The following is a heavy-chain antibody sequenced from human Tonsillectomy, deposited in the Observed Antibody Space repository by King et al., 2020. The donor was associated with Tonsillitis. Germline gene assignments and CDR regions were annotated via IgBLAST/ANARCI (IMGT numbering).Heavy chain of an antibody. Sequence: LQLQESGPGLIKPSETLSLTCTVSGGSTSSSTYFWAWIRQTPGKGLEWIGSVFYIGSTYYNPSFRGRVTMSVDTSKNQVSLNLTSVTAADTAVYYCARQPEYRSGWYWYFDLWGRGPLVTVSS. V-gene: IGHV4-39*01. J-gene: IGHJ2*01. CDR1: GGSTSSSTYF. CDR2: VFYIGST. CDR3: ARQPEYRSGWYWYFDL. D-gene: IGHD6-19*01.